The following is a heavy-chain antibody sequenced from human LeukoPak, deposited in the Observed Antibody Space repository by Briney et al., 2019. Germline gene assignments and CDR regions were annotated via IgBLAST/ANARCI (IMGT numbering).Heavy chain of an antibody. Sequence: SETLSLTCAVSGGSISSGGYSWSWIRQPPGKGLEWIGYIYHSGSTYYNPSLKSRVTISVDRSKNQFSLKLSSVTAADTAVYYCARTGYYYYGMDVWGQGTTVTVPS. CDR1: GGSISSGGYS. CDR2: IYHSGST. D-gene: IGHD1-14*01. J-gene: IGHJ6*02. V-gene: IGHV4-30-2*01. CDR3: ARTGYYYYGMDV.